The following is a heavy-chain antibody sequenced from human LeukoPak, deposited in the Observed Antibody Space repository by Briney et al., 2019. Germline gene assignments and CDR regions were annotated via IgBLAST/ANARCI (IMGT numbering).Heavy chain of an antibody. CDR3: AKDEVDFDWLFVFDY. CDR2: ISGSGGST. CDR1: GFTFSSYA. D-gene: IGHD3-9*01. Sequence: QSGGSLRLSCAASGFTFSSYAMSWVRQAPGKGLEWVSAISGSGGSTYYADSVKGRFTIFRDNSKNTLYLQMNSLRAEDTAVYYCAKDEVDFDWLFVFDYWGQGTLVTVSS. J-gene: IGHJ4*02. V-gene: IGHV3-23*01.